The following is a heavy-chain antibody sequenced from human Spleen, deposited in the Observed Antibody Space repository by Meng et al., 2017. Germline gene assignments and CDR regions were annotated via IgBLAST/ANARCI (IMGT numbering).Heavy chain of an antibody. CDR1: GFTFDDYT. V-gene: IGHV3-43*01. D-gene: IGHD6-13*01. J-gene: IGHJ4*02. Sequence: GESLKISCAASGFTFDDYTMDWVRQAPGKGLEWVSLINWDGGSTYYADSVKGRFTISRDNSKNALYMQMNSLRTEDTAVYYWAKDGYSSSWQKRHHYFDYWGQGTLVTVSS. CDR2: INWDGGST. CDR3: AKDGYSSSWQKRHHYFDY.